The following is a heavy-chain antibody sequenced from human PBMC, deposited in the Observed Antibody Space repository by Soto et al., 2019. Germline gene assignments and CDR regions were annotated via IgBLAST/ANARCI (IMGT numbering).Heavy chain of an antibody. CDR2: IYHSGST. CDR1: VYSISSGYY. CDR3: AGYESGTSFEY. J-gene: IGHJ4*02. V-gene: IGHV4-38-2*01. Sequence: SETLSLTCAFSVYSISSGYYWGWIRQPPGKGLEWIGSIYHSGSTYYNPSLKSRVTISVDTSKNQFSLKLSSVTAADTAVYYCAGYESGTSFEYWGQGTLGTVSS. D-gene: IGHD2-2*01.